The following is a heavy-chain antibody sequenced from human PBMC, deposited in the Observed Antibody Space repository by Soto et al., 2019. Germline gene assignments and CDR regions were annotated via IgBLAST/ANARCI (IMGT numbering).Heavy chain of an antibody. D-gene: IGHD5-18*01. CDR1: GYTLTELS. CDR2: FDPEDGET. J-gene: IGHJ4*02. V-gene: IGHV1-24*01. Sequence: ASVKVSCKVSGYTLTELSMHWVRQAPGKGLEWMGGFDPEDGETIYAQKFQGRVTMTEDTSTDTAYMELSSLRSEDTAVYYCVTRPFYIPPDAAMQDYCGQRPLVAVSS. CDR3: VTRPFYIPPDAAMQDY.